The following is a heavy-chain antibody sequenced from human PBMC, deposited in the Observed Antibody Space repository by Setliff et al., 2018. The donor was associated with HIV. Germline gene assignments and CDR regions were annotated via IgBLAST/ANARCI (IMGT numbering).Heavy chain of an antibody. J-gene: IGHJ4*02. D-gene: IGHD2-15*01. CDR2: ISSGGEIM. V-gene: IGHV3-23*01. CDR3: TRGMRPMVKRVPFDY. Sequence: GGSLRLSCAASGFTFSDYAMNWVRQAPGKGLEWVSAISSGGEIMFYADSVKGRFTISRDNSKNTLYLQMISLRADDTAVYYCTRGMRPMVKRVPFDYWGQGTLVTVS. CDR1: GFTFSDYA.